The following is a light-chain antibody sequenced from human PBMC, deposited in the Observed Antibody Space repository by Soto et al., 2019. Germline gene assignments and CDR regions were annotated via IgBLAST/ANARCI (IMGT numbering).Light chain of an antibody. J-gene: IGKJ1*01. Sequence: DIQISQSPSNLSASVLYRVTITCRASQSISVWLAWYQQKAGKAPNLLIYKASRLESGVPSRFSGSGSETEFTLTISGLQPGDSATYYCQQYNSYSPTFGQGTKVDIK. CDR1: QSISVW. CDR2: KAS. V-gene: IGKV1-5*03. CDR3: QQYNSYSPT.